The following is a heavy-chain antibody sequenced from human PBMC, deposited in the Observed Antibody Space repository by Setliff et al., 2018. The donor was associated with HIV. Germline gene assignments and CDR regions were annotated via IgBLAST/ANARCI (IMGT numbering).Heavy chain of an antibody. CDR3: LLWTGYYTYWFFDL. CDR1: GGSISSDSYY. J-gene: IGHJ2*01. Sequence: PSETLSLTCDVSGGSISSDSYYWAWIRQPPGKGLEWIGTIYYSGSTHYNPSLKSRLTISVDMSKNQLSLKLSSVTAADTAVYYCLLWTGYYTYWFFDLWGRGALVTVSS. D-gene: IGHD3-3*01. CDR2: IYYSGST. V-gene: IGHV4-39*07.